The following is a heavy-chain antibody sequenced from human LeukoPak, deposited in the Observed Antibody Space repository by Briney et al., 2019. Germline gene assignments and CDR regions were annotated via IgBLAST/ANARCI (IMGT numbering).Heavy chain of an antibody. V-gene: IGHV3-23*01. CDR1: GFSFSSYA. Sequence: AGGSLRVSCAASGFSFSSYAMTWVRQAPGKGLEWVSGISGSGGSTYYADSVKGRFTISRDTSKNTLYLQMNSLRAEDTAVYYCAKGYSSGWWGYYFDYWGQGTLVTVSS. CDR3: AKGYSSGWWGYYFDY. J-gene: IGHJ4*02. D-gene: IGHD6-19*01. CDR2: ISGSGGST.